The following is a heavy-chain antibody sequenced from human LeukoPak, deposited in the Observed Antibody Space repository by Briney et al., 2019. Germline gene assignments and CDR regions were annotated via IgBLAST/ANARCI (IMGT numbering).Heavy chain of an antibody. CDR3: ARDRGTWIQLWLIDY. CDR2: ISAYNGNT. J-gene: IGHJ4*02. Sequence: GASVKVSCKAPGYTFTSYGISWVRQAPGQGLEWMGWISAYNGNTNYAQKFQGRVTVTTDTSTSTAYMELRSLRSDDTAVYYCARDRGTWIQLWLIDYWGQGTLVTVSS. D-gene: IGHD5-18*01. CDR1: GYTFTSYG. V-gene: IGHV1-18*01.